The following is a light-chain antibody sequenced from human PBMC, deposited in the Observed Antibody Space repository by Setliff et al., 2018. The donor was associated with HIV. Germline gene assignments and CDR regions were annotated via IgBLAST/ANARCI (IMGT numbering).Light chain of an antibody. Sequence: QSVLTQPPSVSGAPGQRVTISCTGTSSDVGGHNYVSWYQQHPGKAPKLIIYDVSNRPSGASNRFSGSKSGNTASLTISGLQAEDEADYYCSSYTNTPLYVFGTGTKVTVL. V-gene: IGLV2-14*03. CDR3: SSYTNTPLYV. CDR2: DVS. J-gene: IGLJ1*01. CDR1: SSDVGGHNY.